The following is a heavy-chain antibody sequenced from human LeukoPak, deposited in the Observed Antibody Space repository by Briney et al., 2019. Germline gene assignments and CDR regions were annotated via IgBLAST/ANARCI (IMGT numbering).Heavy chain of an antibody. J-gene: IGHJ4*02. D-gene: IGHD1-26*01. V-gene: IGHV4-34*01. CDR2: INHSGST. CDR1: GGSFSGYY. CDR3: ARGERSRALGY. Sequence: PSETLSLTCAVYGGSFSGYYWSWIRQPPGKGLEWIWEINHSGSTNYNPSLKTRVTISVDTSKNQFSLKLSSVTAADTAVYYCARGERSRALGYWGQGTLVTVSS.